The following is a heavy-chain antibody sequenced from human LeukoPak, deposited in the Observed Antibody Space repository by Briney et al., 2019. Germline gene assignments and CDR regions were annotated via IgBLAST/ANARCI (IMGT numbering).Heavy chain of an antibody. Sequence: SETLSLTCTVSGDSISSGDYSWGWIRQPSGKGLEWLGYIFHTGNSYYNPSLRSRITISVDRSRNQFSLRLTSVPAADTAGYYCARELWFVNAPGSWLDPWGPGTLVAVSS. CDR1: GDSISSGDYS. J-gene: IGHJ5*02. D-gene: IGHD3-10*01. CDR3: ARELWFVNAPGSWLDP. CDR2: IFHTGNS. V-gene: IGHV4-30-2*01.